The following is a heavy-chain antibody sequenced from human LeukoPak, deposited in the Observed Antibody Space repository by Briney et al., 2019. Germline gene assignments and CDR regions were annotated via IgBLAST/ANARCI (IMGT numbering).Heavy chain of an antibody. D-gene: IGHD5-12*01. J-gene: IGHJ2*01. CDR1: GYTFTGYY. CDR3: ARKINSGYVDDWFFDL. CDR2: INPNSGGT. Sequence: GASVKVSCKASGYTFTGYYMHWVRQAPGQGLEWMGWINPNSGGTNYAQKFQGRVTMTRDTSISTAYMELRSLRSEDTAVYYCARKINSGYVDDWFFDLWGRGTLVTVSS. V-gene: IGHV1-2*02.